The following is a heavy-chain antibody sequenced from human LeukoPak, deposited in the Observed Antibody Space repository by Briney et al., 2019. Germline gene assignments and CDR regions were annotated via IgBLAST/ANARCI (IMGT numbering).Heavy chain of an antibody. CDR2: ISAYNGNT. Sequence: ASVKVSCKASGYTFTSYGISWVRQAPGQGLEWMGWISAYNGNTNYAQKLQGRVTMTTDTSTSTAYMELRSLRSDDTAVYYCARPPVGYYYDSSGYYDAFDIWGQGTMVTVSS. CDR1: GYTFTSYG. D-gene: IGHD3-22*01. J-gene: IGHJ3*02. V-gene: IGHV1-18*01. CDR3: ARPPVGYYYDSSGYYDAFDI.